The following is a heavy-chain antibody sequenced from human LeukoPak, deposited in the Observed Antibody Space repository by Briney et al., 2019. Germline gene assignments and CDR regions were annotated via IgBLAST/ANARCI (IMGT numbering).Heavy chain of an antibody. J-gene: IGHJ3*02. CDR3: ARGHDAFDI. V-gene: IGHV3-9*01. Sequence: GGSLRLPCAASGFTFDDYAMHWVRQAPGKGLEWVSGISWNSGSIGYADSVKGRFTISRGNAKNSLYLQMNSLRAGDTAVYYCARGHDAFDIWGQGTMVTVSS. CDR1: GFTFDDYA. CDR2: ISWNSGSI.